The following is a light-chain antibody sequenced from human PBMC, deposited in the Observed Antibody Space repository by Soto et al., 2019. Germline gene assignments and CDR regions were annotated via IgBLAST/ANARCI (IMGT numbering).Light chain of an antibody. CDR3: QQSNSFPYT. J-gene: IGKJ2*01. V-gene: IGKV1-5*03. CDR1: QSISSW. Sequence: DIQMTQSPSTLSAFVGDRVTITCRASQSISSWLAWYQQKPGKAPNLVIYKASSLESGVPSRFSGSGSGTEFTLTISSLQPDDFATYFCQQSNSFPYTFGQGTNLEIK. CDR2: KAS.